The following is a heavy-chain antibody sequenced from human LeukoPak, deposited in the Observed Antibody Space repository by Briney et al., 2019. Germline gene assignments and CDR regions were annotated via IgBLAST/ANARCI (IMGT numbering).Heavy chain of an antibody. CDR3: AKQASRSYYDSSGYYPSIHLMNWFDP. V-gene: IGHV3-23*01. CDR2: ISGSGGST. D-gene: IGHD3-22*01. J-gene: IGHJ5*02. Sequence: PGGSLRLSCAASGFTFSSYAMSWVRQAPGKGLEWVSAISGSGGSTYYADSVKGRFTISRDNSKNTLYLQMNSLRAEDTAVYYCAKQASRSYYDSSGYYPSIHLMNWFDPWGQGTLVTVSS. CDR1: GFTFSSYA.